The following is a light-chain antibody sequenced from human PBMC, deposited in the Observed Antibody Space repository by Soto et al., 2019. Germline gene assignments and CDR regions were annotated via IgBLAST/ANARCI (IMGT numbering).Light chain of an antibody. V-gene: IGLV1-51*01. CDR3: GTWDSSLSVGYV. CDR1: NCNIGTNH. J-gene: IGLJ1*01. CDR2: DNN. Sequence: QSVLTQPPSVSAAPGQKVTISCSGSNCNIGTNHVSWYQQLPGTAPKLLIYDNNNRPSGIPDRFSGSRSGTSATLDITGLQTGDEAEYYCGTWDSSLSVGYVFGTGTKLTVL.